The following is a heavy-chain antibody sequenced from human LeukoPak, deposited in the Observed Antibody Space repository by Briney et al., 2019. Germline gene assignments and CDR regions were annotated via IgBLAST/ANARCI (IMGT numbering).Heavy chain of an antibody. V-gene: IGHV3-23*01. J-gene: IGHJ4*02. D-gene: IGHD2-15*01. Sequence: GGSLRLSCTASGMSFSTYSLNWVRQAPGKGLEWVSSISGSGGSTNYADSVKGRFTISRDNSKNTLYLQMNSLRVEDTAVYYCAKDGGNIVVVVAAMHYWGQGTLVTVSS. CDR3: AKDGGNIVVVVAAMHY. CDR1: GMSFSTYS. CDR2: ISGSGGST.